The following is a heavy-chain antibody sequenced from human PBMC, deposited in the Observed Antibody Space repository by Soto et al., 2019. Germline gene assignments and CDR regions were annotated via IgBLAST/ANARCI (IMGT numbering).Heavy chain of an antibody. J-gene: IGHJ3*02. D-gene: IGHD2-2*02. CDR2: ISGSGGST. V-gene: IGHV3-23*01. CDR1: GFTFSSYA. CDR3: ATIGYCSSTSCYIRGAYDAFDI. Sequence: PGGSLRLSCAASGFTFSSYAMSWVRQAPGKGLEWVSAISGSGGSTYYADSVKGRFTISRDNSKNTLYLQMNSLRAEDTAVYYCATIGYCSSTSCYIRGAYDAFDIWGQGTMVTVSS.